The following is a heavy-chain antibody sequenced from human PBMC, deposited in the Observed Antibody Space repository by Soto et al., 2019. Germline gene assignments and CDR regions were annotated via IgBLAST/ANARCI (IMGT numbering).Heavy chain of an antibody. J-gene: IGHJ6*03. D-gene: IGHD2-15*01. V-gene: IGHV1-69*04. Sequence: ASVKVSCKASGGTFSSYTISWVRQAPGQGLEWMGRIIPILGIANYAQKFQGRVTITADKSKGKAYMGLGSLRLEDTAVYYCAREERYCSGGSCYSFMYYYYMDVWGKGTTVTVSS. CDR2: IIPILGIA. CDR1: GGTFSSYT. CDR3: AREERYCSGGSCYSFMYYYYMDV.